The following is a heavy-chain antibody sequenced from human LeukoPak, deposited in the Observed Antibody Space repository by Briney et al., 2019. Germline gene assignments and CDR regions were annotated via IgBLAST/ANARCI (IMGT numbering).Heavy chain of an antibody. Sequence: SETLSLTCTVSGGSISSYYWSWIRQPPGKGLEWIGYIYYSGSTNYNPSLKSRVTISVDTSKNQFSLKLSPVTAADTAVYYCARFLTAGTVAPSGFDYWGQGTLVTVSS. CDR2: IYYSGST. CDR1: GGSISSYY. CDR3: ARFLTAGTVAPSGFDY. V-gene: IGHV4-59*01. D-gene: IGHD6-13*01. J-gene: IGHJ4*02.